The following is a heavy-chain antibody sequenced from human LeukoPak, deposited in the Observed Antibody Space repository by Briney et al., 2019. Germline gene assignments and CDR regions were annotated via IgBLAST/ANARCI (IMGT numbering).Heavy chain of an antibody. J-gene: IGHJ4*02. CDR1: RDTLSSYT. CDR2: IIPIFGTS. D-gene: IGHD3-22*01. V-gene: IGHV1-69*05. Sequence: SAKVSCKASRDTLSSYTISCVRHAPGQRLEWMLHIIPIFGTSYYAQKLQGRVTITTDEYTRTAYMELRSLRSEERAVYYCAGGEGSSGYYLQFDYWGQGTLVTVSS. CDR3: AGGEGSSGYYLQFDY.